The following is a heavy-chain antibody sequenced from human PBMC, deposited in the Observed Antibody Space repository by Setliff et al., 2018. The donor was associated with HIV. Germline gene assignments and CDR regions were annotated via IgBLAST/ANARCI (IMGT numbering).Heavy chain of an antibody. CDR3: ARGGGGYYNVGAVDI. D-gene: IGHD3-22*01. J-gene: IGHJ3*02. CDR2: MNPNSGNT. CDR1: GDIFTSYY. Sequence: ASVKVSCKASGDIFTSYYMHWVRQATGQGLEWMGWMNPNSGNTGYAQKFQCRVTMTGNTSISTAYMELSSLRSEDTAVYYWARGGGGYYNVGAVDIWGQGTVVTVSS. V-gene: IGHV1-8*02.